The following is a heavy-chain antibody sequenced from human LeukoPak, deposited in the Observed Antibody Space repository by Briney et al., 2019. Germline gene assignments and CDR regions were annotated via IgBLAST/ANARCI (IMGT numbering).Heavy chain of an antibody. CDR3: AIRGGESV. J-gene: IGHJ1*01. CDR2: TSYDGSNK. V-gene: IGHV3-33*05. Sequence: GGSLRLSCAASGFTFSGYGMHWVRQAPGKGLEWVAVTSYDGSNKHYADSVKGRFTISRDNSKNTLYLQMNSLRAEDTAVYYCAIRGGESVWGQGTLVTVSS. D-gene: IGHD2-21*01. CDR1: GFTFSGYG.